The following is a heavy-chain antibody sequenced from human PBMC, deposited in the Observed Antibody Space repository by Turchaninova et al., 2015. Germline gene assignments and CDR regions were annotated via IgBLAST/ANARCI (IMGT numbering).Heavy chain of an antibody. Sequence: QVQLVQSGAEVRKPGASVKVSCTASGYTFNGYTMYWVGQAPGQGLEWRGRIHPISGGTNYARKLQGRVTMTRCTSISPTYMELTGLRSDDTAVYYCARGRGVSVIHYFDYWGQGTLVTVSS. CDR3: ARGRGVSVIHYFDY. CDR2: IHPISGGT. CDR1: GYTFNGYT. V-gene: IGHV1-2*06. J-gene: IGHJ4*02. D-gene: IGHD2-21*01.